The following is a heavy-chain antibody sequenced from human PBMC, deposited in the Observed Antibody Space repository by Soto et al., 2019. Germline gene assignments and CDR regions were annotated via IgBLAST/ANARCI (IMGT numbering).Heavy chain of an antibody. Sequence: GGSLRLSCAASGFTFSNAWMSWVRQAPGKGLEWVGRIKSKTDGGTTDYAAPVKGRFTISSDDSKNTLYLQMNSLKTEDTAVYYCTTPSLYSFYYFDYWGQGTLVTVSS. D-gene: IGHD2-15*01. J-gene: IGHJ4*02. CDR3: TTPSLYSFYYFDY. V-gene: IGHV3-15*01. CDR1: GFTFSNAW. CDR2: IKSKTDGGTT.